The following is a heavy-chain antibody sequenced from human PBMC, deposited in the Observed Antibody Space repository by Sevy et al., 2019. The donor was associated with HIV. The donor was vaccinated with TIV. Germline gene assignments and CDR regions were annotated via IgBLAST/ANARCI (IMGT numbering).Heavy chain of an antibody. Sequence: GGSLRLSCAASGFTFTTYAMGWVRQAPGKGLKWVSTLSGSGASKYYADSVKGRVTIPRDNSKYTPFLQMDSLRAEDIAVYYCAKDFYDSSGYYPMEAFDIWGQGTMVTVSS. CDR3: AKDFYDSSGYYPMEAFDI. CDR1: GFTFTTYA. CDR2: LSGSGASK. J-gene: IGHJ3*02. V-gene: IGHV3-23*01. D-gene: IGHD3-22*01.